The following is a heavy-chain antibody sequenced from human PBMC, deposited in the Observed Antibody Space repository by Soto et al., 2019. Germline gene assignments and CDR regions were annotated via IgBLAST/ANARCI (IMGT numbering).Heavy chain of an antibody. CDR1: GFTFSSYA. J-gene: IGHJ6*02. CDR3: ANPGGFLEWLHYVDYYGMDV. V-gene: IGHV3-23*01. CDR2: ISGSGGST. Sequence: AGGSLRLSCAASGFTFSSYAMSWVRQAPGKGLEWVSAISGSGGSTYYADSVKGRFTISRDNSKNTLYLQMNSLRAEDTAVYYCANPGGFLEWLHYVDYYGMDVWGQGTTVTVSS. D-gene: IGHD3-3*01.